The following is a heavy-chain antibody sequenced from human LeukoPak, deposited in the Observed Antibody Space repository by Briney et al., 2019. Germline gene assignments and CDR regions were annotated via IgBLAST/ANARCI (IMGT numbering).Heavy chain of an antibody. J-gene: IGHJ4*02. CDR2: IKTKTDDEEI. V-gene: IGHV3-15*01. Sequence: GGSLTLSCRASGFTFSNAWMNWVRQAPGKGLEWVGRIKTKTDDEEIDYAAPVKGRFTISRDDSKNMLYLQMNSLRTEDTAVYYCSTSDAAMINYFDYWGQGTLVAVSS. D-gene: IGHD5-18*01. CDR3: STSDAAMINYFDY. CDR1: GFTFSNAW.